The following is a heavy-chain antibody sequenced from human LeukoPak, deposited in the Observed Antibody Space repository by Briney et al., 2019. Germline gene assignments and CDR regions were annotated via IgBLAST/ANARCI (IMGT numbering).Heavy chain of an antibody. J-gene: IGHJ3*02. CDR1: GDSIRSYY. V-gene: IGHV4-4*07. Sequence: PSETLSLTCIVSGDSIRSYYWSWIRQPAGKGLEWIGRFHISGTTNYNPSLKSRVTISLDTPKNQFSLKLTSVTAADTAVYYCARTRVGGGAAFDIWGQGTMVTVSS. CDR3: ARTRVGGGAAFDI. CDR2: FHISGTT. D-gene: IGHD1-26*01.